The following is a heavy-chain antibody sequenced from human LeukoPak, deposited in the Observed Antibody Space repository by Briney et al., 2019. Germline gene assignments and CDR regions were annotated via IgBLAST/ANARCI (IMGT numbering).Heavy chain of an antibody. CDR2: IYYSGST. D-gene: IGHD3-22*01. CDR1: AGSISSSRYY. Sequence: SEALSLTCPVSAGSISSSRYYWGWIRQPPGKGLEWNGRIYYSGSTYYNPSLKRRATISVVTSKNQFSLTPCAVTAADTAAYYCARHSRSMIVVRVYWFDPWGQGTLVTVSS. J-gene: IGHJ5*02. CDR3: ARHSRSMIVVRVYWFDP. V-gene: IGHV4-39*01.